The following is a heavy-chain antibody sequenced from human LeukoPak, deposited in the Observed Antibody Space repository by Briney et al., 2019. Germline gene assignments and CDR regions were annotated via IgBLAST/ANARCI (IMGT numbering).Heavy chain of an antibody. CDR2: ISSSGSTI. V-gene: IGHV3-11*01. Sequence: PGGSLRLSCAASGFTFNMYDMHWVRQATGKGLEWVSYISSSGSTIYYADSVKGRFTISRDNAKNSLYLQMNSLRAEDTAVYYCARVSSSWFDPWGQGTLVTVSS. D-gene: IGHD6-13*01. CDR1: GFTFNMYD. J-gene: IGHJ5*02. CDR3: ARVSSSWFDP.